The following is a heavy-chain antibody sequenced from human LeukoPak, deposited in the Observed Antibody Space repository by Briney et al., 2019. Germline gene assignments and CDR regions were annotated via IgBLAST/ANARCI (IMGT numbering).Heavy chain of an antibody. CDR1: GFTFSRYW. J-gene: IGHJ6*03. CDR3: ATLAAAGNRYYYYYMDV. D-gene: IGHD6-13*01. Sequence: GGSLRLSCAVPGFTFSRYWMSWVRQAPGKGLEWVANIKQDGSGKYYVDSVKGRFTISRDNAKNSLHLQMNSLRAEDTAVYYCATLAAAGNRYYYYYMDVWGKGTTVTVSS. CDR2: IKQDGSGK. V-gene: IGHV3-7*01.